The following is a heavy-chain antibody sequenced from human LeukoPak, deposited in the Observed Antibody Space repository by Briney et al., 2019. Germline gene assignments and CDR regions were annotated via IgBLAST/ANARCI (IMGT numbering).Heavy chain of an antibody. CDR2: ISGRSYSM. J-gene: IGHJ4*02. Sequence: GGSLRLSCAASGFSFNESYMTWIRQAPGKGLEWVAYISGRSYSMYYADSVKGRFNISRGNSLNSLYLHMSSLRADDTAVYYCVRGKRRFDYWGQGTLVTVSS. CDR1: GFSFNESY. CDR3: VRGKRRFDY. V-gene: IGHV3-11*01.